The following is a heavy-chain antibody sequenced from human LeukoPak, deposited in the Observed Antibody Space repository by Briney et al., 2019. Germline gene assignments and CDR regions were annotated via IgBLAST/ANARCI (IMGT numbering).Heavy chain of an antibody. CDR3: ARDGSVGSYYYYMDV. Sequence: SETLSLTCTVSGGSISSYYWSWIRQPPGKGLEWIGYIYYSGSTNYNPSLKSRVTISVDTSKNQFSLKLSSATAADTAVYYCARDGSVGSYYYYMDVWGKGTTVTVSS. CDR2: IYYSGST. J-gene: IGHJ6*03. D-gene: IGHD1-26*01. CDR1: GGSISSYY. V-gene: IGHV4-59*01.